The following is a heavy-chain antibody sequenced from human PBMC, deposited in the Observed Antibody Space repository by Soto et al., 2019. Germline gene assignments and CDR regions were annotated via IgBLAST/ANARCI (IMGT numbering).Heavy chain of an antibody. D-gene: IGHD2-2*01. V-gene: IGHV3-33*01. CDR1: GFTFSSYG. J-gene: IGHJ6*02. Sequence: GGSLRLSCAASGFTFSSYGMHWVRQAPGKGLEWVAVIWYDGSNKYYADSVKGRFTISRDNSKNTLYLQMNSLRAEDTAVYYCAMGACRSTSCYHYYYYYGMDVCGQGPTVAVSS. CDR3: AMGACRSTSCYHYYYYYGMDV. CDR2: IWYDGSNK.